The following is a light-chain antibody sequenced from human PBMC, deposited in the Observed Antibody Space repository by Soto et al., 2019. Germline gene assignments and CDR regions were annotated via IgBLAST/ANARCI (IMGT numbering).Light chain of an antibody. Sequence: DIQMTQSPRTLSASVGDRVTITCRASQSINNWLAWYQQKPGKAPKLLIYRASTLENGVPSRFSGSGSGTAFTLTIGCLQPDDFATYYCQQYNTYSPERTFGQGTKVDIK. CDR2: RAS. CDR1: QSINNW. V-gene: IGKV1-5*03. CDR3: QQYNTYSPERT. J-gene: IGKJ1*01.